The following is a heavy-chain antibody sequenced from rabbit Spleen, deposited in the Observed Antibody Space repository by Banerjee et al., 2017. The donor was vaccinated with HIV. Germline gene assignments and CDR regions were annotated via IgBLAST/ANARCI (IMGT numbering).Heavy chain of an antibody. D-gene: IGHD8-1*01. Sequence: QSLEESGGDLVKPGASLTLTCTASGFDFSSNAMCWVRQAPGKGLELIACINIVTGKSVYASWAKGRFIMFRTSSTTVTLQMTSLTVADMATYFCARDAGSGPYIDGYFDLWGPGTLVTVS. V-gene: IGHV1S40*01. CDR1: GFDFSSNA. J-gene: IGHJ4*01. CDR3: ARDAGSGPYIDGYFDL. CDR2: INIVTGKS.